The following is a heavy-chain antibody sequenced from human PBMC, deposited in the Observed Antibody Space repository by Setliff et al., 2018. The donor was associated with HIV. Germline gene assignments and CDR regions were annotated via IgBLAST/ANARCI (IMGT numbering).Heavy chain of an antibody. CDR3: ARGGISIAARPIDY. Sequence: PGGSLRLSCAASGFRFRSYGMHWVRQAPGKGLEWVSSISSSSSYIYYADSVKGRFTISRDNAKNSLFLQMHSLRAEDTAVYYCARGGISIAARPIDYWGQGTLVTVSS. V-gene: IGHV3-21*01. CDR2: ISSSSSYI. D-gene: IGHD6-6*01. CDR1: GFRFRSYG. J-gene: IGHJ4*02.